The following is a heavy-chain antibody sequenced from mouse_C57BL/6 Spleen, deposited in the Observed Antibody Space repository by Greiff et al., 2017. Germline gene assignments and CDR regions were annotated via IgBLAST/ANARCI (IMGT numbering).Heavy chain of an antibody. V-gene: IGHV3-6*01. Sequence: EVKLLESGPGLVKPSQSLSLTCSVTGYSITSGYYWNWIRQFPGNKLEWMGYISYDGSNNYNPSLKNRISITRDTSKNQFFLKLNSVTTEDTATYYCALITTVVRYFDYWGQGTTLTVSS. CDR2: ISYDGSN. CDR3: ALITTVVRYFDY. D-gene: IGHD1-1*01. J-gene: IGHJ2*01. CDR1: GYSITSGYY.